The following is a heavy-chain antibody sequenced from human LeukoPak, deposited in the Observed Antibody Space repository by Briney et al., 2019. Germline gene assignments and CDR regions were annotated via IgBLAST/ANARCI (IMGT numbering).Heavy chain of an antibody. CDR3: ARESQTGTWSSDY. Sequence: ASVKVSCKASVGNFKSFVFSWVRQVPGQGPEWLGGIMSLFGKAHYAQKFQDRVTFTADESTSTVYMEVRSLTYEDTAVYYCARESQTGTWSSDYWGQGTLVTVSS. D-gene: IGHD3-9*01. CDR1: VGNFKSFV. V-gene: IGHV1-69*13. J-gene: IGHJ4*02. CDR2: IMSLFGKA.